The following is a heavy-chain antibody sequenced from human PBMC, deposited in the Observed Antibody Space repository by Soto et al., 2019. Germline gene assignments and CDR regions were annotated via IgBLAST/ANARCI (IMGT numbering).Heavy chain of an antibody. CDR3: AREEEASAGTKWFNP. Sequence: EVQLVESGGGVVRPGGSLRLSCAASGFTFDNYGMSWVRQGPGKGLEWVAGINWKGDRSGYADSVKGRFTISRDNAKNTLYLQVSRLRAEDTALYFCAREEEASAGTKWFNPWGQGTLVTVSS. CDR2: INWKGDRS. CDR1: GFTFDNYG. V-gene: IGHV3-20*04. D-gene: IGHD6-13*01. J-gene: IGHJ5*02.